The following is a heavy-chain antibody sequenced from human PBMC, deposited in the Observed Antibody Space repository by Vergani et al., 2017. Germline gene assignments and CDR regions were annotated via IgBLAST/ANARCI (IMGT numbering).Heavy chain of an antibody. CDR2: ISWNSGSI. Sequence: EVQLVESGGGLVQPGRSLRLSCAASGFTFDDYAMHWVRQAPGKGLEWVSGISWNSGSIGYADSVKGRFTISRDNAKNSLYLQMNSLRAEDTALSYCAKANPNYDFWSGYLDYWGQGTLVTVSS. J-gene: IGHJ4*02. D-gene: IGHD3-3*01. V-gene: IGHV3-9*01. CDR1: GFTFDDYA. CDR3: AKANPNYDFWSGYLDY.